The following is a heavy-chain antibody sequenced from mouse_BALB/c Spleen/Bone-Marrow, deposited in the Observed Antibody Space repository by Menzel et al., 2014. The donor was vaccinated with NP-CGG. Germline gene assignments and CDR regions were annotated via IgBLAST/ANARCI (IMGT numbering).Heavy chain of an antibody. J-gene: IGHJ4*01. CDR1: GFSLTSYG. CDR3: ARDRGFGYDRTMDY. Sequence: VQLQESGPGLVAPSQSLSITCTVSGFSLTSYGVHWVRQPPGKGLEWPGVIWAGGSTNYNSALMSRLSISKDNSKSQVFLKMNSLQTDDTAMYFCARDRGFGYDRTMDYWGQGTSVTVSS. D-gene: IGHD2-2*01. V-gene: IGHV2-9*02. CDR2: IWAGGST.